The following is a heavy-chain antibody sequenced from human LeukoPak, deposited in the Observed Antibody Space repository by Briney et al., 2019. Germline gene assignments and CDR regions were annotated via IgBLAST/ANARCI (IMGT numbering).Heavy chain of an antibody. D-gene: IGHD2-2*01. J-gene: IGHJ4*02. CDR2: TSNHGNDG. Sequence: GGSLRLSCTDSGFSFSSYAMHWVRQSPGKGLEWVAVTSNHGNDGFYADSVKGRFTISRDNYKKTLYLQMDSRRAEDTGFYYCTRDRGAMNDFDYWGQGTLVTVSS. CDR1: GFSFSSYA. CDR3: TRDRGAMNDFDY. V-gene: IGHV3-30*01.